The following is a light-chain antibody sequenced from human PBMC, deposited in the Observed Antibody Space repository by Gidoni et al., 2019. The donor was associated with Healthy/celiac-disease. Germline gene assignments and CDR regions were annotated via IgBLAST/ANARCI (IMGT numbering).Light chain of an antibody. V-gene: IGLV2-14*01. J-gene: IGLJ2*01. Sequence: SALTQPASVSVSPGQSITISCTGTSSDVGGYNYVSWYQQHPGNAPKLMIYEVSNRPSGVPDRFSGSKSGNTASLTISGLQAEDEADYYCSSYTSSSTLGVFGGGTKLTVL. CDR3: SSYTSSSTLGV. CDR2: EVS. CDR1: SSDVGGYNY.